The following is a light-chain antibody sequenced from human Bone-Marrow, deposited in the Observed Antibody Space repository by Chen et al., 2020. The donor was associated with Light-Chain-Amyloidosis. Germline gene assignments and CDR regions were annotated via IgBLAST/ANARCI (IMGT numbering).Light chain of an antibody. CDR1: PTISSNY. J-gene: IGKJ4*01. CDR2: GSS. V-gene: IGKV3-20*01. Sequence: EIVLTQSPATLSLSPGEGANLSCRASPTISSNYLTLYQKKFGQAPRLLIYGSSSRATGIPARFTGSGSGTDFTLTINRLEPEDFAMYYCQQYGTSPLTFGGGTKVEIK. CDR3: QQYGTSPLT.